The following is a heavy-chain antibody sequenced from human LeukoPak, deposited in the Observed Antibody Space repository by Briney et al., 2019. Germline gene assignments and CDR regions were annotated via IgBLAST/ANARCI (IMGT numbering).Heavy chain of an antibody. J-gene: IGHJ4*02. CDR1: GGSISSDSYY. D-gene: IGHD6-19*01. Sequence: PSETLSLTCTVSGGSISSDSYYWAWIRQPPRKGLEWIASIYYSGSTYYNPSLKSRVTISVDTSRNQFSLKLSSVTAADTAVYYCASLAVAGLSEGYWGQGTLVIVSS. CDR2: IYYSGST. V-gene: IGHV4-39*01. CDR3: ASLAVAGLSEGY.